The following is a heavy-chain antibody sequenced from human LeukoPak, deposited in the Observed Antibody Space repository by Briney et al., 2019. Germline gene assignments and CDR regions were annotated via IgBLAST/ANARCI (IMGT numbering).Heavy chain of an antibody. Sequence: GGSLRLSCAASGFTVSSNYMNWVRQAPGKGLEWVSVIYSGGSTYYADSVRGRFTISRDNSKNTLYLQMNSLRPEDTAVYYCARDRGSYAWDYWGQGTLVTVSS. D-gene: IGHD5-12*01. CDR3: ARDRGSYAWDY. CDR1: GFTVSSNY. CDR2: IYSGGST. V-gene: IGHV3-66*02. J-gene: IGHJ4*02.